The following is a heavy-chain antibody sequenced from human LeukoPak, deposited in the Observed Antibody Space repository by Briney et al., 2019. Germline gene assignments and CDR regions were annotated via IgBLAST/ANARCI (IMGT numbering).Heavy chain of an antibody. Sequence: PGRSLRLSCAASGFTFSTHGMHWVRQAPGNGREWVAAIWHDGNNKYYAASVKGRFSISRDNSKNTLDLQMNSLRAEDTAVYYCARGSGYNYGNFDYWGQGTLVTVSS. D-gene: IGHD5-18*01. CDR1: GFTFSTHG. V-gene: IGHV3-33*01. CDR2: IWHDGNNK. CDR3: ARGSGYNYGNFDY. J-gene: IGHJ4*02.